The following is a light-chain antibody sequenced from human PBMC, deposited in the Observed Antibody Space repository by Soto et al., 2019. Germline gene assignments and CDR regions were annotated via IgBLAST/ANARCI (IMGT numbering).Light chain of an antibody. J-gene: IGLJ7*01. CDR2: NNS. V-gene: IGLV1-44*01. CDR3: VSWDDSLNGWV. Sequence: QSVLTQPPSASGTPGQRVTISCSGSSSTIGNNAVNWYQQLPGTAPKLLIYNNSQRPSGVPDRFSGSKSGTSASLAISGLQSEDEADYYCVSWDDSLNGWVFGGGTQLTVL. CDR1: SSTIGNNA.